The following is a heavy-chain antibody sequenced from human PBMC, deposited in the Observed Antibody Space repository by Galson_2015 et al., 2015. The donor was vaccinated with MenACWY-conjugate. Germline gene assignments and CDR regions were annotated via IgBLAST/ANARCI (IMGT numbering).Heavy chain of an antibody. J-gene: IGHJ4*02. CDR3: TTAPVRQWLVLGKADY. V-gene: IGHV3-15*01. CDR1: GFTFSNAW. D-gene: IGHD6-19*01. CDR2: IKSKTDGGTT. Sequence: SLRLSCAASGFTFSNAWVSWVRQAPGKGLEWVGRIKSKTDGGTTDYAAPVKGRFTFSRDDSKNTLYLQMNSLKTEDTAVYYCTTAPVRQWLVLGKADYWGQGTLVTVSS.